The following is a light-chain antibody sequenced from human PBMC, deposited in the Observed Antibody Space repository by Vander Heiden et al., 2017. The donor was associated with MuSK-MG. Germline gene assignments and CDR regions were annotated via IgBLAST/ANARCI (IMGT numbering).Light chain of an antibody. CDR3: QQRSNWLFT. J-gene: IGKJ3*01. Sequence: FVLTPSPATLFLPPGDSATLSCRARQGVSSLLAWYQQKPDQAPRLLIYDASNRATGIPARFSGSASGTDFTLTISSLEPEDFAVYCCQQRSNWLFTFGHGTKVDIK. CDR1: QGVSSL. CDR2: DAS. V-gene: IGKV3-11*01.